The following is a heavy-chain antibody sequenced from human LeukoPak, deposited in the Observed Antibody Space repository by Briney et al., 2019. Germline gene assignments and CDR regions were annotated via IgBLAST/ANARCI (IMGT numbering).Heavy chain of an antibody. D-gene: IGHD6-13*01. CDR2: IWYDGSNK. CDR1: GFTFSSYG. V-gene: IGHV3-33*01. Sequence: GGSLRLSCAASGFTFSSYGMHWVRQAPGKGLEWVAVIWYDGSNKYYADSVKGRFTISRDNSKNTLYLQMNSLRAEDTAVYYCARDHIAAAGTETVYWGQGTLVTVSS. CDR3: ARDHIAAAGTETVY. J-gene: IGHJ4*02.